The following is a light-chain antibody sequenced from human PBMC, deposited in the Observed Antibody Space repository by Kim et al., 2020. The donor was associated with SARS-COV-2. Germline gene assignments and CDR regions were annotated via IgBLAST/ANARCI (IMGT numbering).Light chain of an antibody. J-gene: IGLJ3*02. CDR3: AAWDAGLNGPV. CDR2: CNN. CDR1: SSNIGSNT. Sequence: GQPVTLSCSGSSSNIGSNTEDSYHQLPGATPNHLIFCNNQRPSGVPARFSCSKSGTSASLAISGLQSADEADYYCAAWDAGLNGPVFGGGTQLTVL. V-gene: IGLV1-44*01.